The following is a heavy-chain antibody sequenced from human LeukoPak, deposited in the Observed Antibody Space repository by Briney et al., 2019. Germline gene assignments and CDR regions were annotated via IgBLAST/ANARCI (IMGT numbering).Heavy chain of an antibody. Sequence: SETLSLTCTVSVGSISRYYWSWIRQPAGKGLEWIGRIYTSGSTNYNPSLKSRVTISVDKSKNQFSLKLSSVTAADTAAYYCARAHRGGGWGSAGRNDAFDIWGQGTMVTVSS. CDR1: VGSISRYY. D-gene: IGHD2-21*01. J-gene: IGHJ3*02. CDR3: ARAHRGGGWGSAGRNDAFDI. CDR2: IYTSGST. V-gene: IGHV4-4*07.